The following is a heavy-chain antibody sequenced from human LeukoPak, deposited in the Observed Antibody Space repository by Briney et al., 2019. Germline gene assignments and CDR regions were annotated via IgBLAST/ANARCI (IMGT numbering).Heavy chain of an antibody. V-gene: IGHV1-18*01. CDR3: ARDNDKVVDH. J-gene: IGHJ4*01. D-gene: IGHD1-1*01. Sequence: ASVKVSCKTSGYTFSNYGISWVRQAPGQGLEWMGWITAYNGNRLYAQRFQGRITLTTDTSTSTSYMELRSLEYDDTATYYCARDNDKVVDHWGQGTLVTVSS. CDR2: ITAYNGNR. CDR1: GYTFSNYG.